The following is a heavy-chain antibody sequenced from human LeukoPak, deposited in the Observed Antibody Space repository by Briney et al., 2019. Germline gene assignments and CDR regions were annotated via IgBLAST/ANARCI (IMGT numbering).Heavy chain of an antibody. CDR2: VSASGGTT. V-gene: IGHV3-23*01. CDR3: AKRVSPGVTGGFAFDY. Sequence: GGSLRLSCAASGLSFSNYAMSWVRPAPGKGLGWGSGVSASGGTTYYADSEKGRFTSSRDNAKNTLYLQMNSLRAEDTAVYYCAKRVSPGVTGGFAFDYWGQGTLVTVSS. J-gene: IGHJ4*02. D-gene: IGHD2-8*02. CDR1: GLSFSNYA.